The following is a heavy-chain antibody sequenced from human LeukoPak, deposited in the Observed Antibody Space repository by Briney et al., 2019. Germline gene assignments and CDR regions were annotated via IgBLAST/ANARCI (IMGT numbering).Heavy chain of an antibody. CDR3: ARGIYGSGSSGGFDP. CDR1: GYTFTSYG. Sequence: GASVKVSCKASGYTFTSYGISWVRQAPGQGLEWMGWMNPNSGNTGYAQKFQGRVTMTRNTSISTAYMELSSLRSEDTAVYYCARGIYGSGSSGGFDPWGQGTLVTVSS. D-gene: IGHD3-10*01. J-gene: IGHJ5*02. CDR2: MNPNSGNT. V-gene: IGHV1-8*02.